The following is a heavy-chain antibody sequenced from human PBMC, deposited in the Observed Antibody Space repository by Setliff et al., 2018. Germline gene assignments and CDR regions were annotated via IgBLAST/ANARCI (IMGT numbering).Heavy chain of an antibody. CDR1: GFTFSSYS. CDR2: ISSSSSYI. Sequence: PGGSLRLSCAASGFTFSSYSMNWVRQAPGKGLEWVSSISSSSSYIYYAHSVKGRFTISRDNAKNSLYLQMNSLRAEDTAVYYCARAPSTRGYSGYDSWGQGTLVTVSS. D-gene: IGHD5-12*01. CDR3: ARAPSTRGYSGYDS. V-gene: IGHV3-21*01. J-gene: IGHJ5*02.